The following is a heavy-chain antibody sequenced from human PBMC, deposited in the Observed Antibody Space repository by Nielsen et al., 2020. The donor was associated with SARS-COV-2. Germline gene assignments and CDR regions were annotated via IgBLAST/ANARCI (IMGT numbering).Heavy chain of an antibody. D-gene: IGHD5-18*01. CDR3: ARGGDTSLVPYFNGLDV. V-gene: IGHV1-18*01. Sequence: ASVKVSCKASDYSFTTFGIHWVRQTPGQGLEWMGWISTHNGHTAYAQNLQGRVTMTTDTSTSTAYVELRNLRSDDTAVYYCARGGDTSLVPYFNGLDVWGQGTTVTVSS. J-gene: IGHJ6*02. CDR1: DYSFTTFG. CDR2: ISTHNGHT.